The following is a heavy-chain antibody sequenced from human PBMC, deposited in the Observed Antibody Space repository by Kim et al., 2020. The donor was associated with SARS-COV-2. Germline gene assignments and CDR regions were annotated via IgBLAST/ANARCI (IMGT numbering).Heavy chain of an antibody. CDR2: GNGNT. J-gene: IGHJ4*02. CDR3: LGGFYCDY. V-gene: IGHV1-3*01. D-gene: IGHD3-22*01. Sequence: GNGNTIYSQKFHGRVTFTTDTSASTAYMELSFLRSEDSAVYYCLGGFYCDYWGQGTLVTVSS.